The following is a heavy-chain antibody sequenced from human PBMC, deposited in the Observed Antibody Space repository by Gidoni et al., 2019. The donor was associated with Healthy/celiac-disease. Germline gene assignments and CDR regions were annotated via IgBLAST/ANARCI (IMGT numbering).Heavy chain of an antibody. J-gene: IGHJ6*02. CDR1: GFTFSSYG. Sequence: QVQLVESGGGVVQPGRSLRLSCAASGFTFSSYGMPWVRQAPGKGLEWVAVIWYDGSNKYYADSVKGRFTISRDNSKNTLYLQMNSLRAEDTAVYYCARVHDYGDYGYGMDVWGQGTTVTVSS. D-gene: IGHD4-17*01. V-gene: IGHV3-33*01. CDR2: IWYDGSNK. CDR3: ARVHDYGDYGYGMDV.